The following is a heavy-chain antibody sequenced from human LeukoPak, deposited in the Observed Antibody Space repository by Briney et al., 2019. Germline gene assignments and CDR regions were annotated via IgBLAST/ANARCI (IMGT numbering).Heavy chain of an antibody. Sequence: GGSLRLSCAASGFTFSSYGMHWVRQAPGKGLEWVAFIRYDGSNKYYADSVKGRFTISRDNSKNTLYLQMNSLRAEDTAVYYCAKKNAGAMQGAFDIWGQGTMVTVSS. V-gene: IGHV3-30*02. CDR2: IRYDGSNK. D-gene: IGHD3-16*01. J-gene: IGHJ3*02. CDR1: GFTFSSYG. CDR3: AKKNAGAMQGAFDI.